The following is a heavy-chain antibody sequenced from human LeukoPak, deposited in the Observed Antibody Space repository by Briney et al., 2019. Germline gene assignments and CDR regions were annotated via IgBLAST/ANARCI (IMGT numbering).Heavy chain of an antibody. J-gene: IGHJ4*02. CDR2: ISSGGSTI. Sequence: PGGSLRLSCAASGFTFSSYEMNWVRQAPGKGLEWVSYISSGGSTIYYADSVRGRFTISRDNAKNSPYLQMNSLRAEDTAVYYCARRLYSSSSFDYWGQGTLVTVSS. CDR3: ARRLYSSSSFDY. CDR1: GFTFSSYE. V-gene: IGHV3-48*03. D-gene: IGHD6-6*01.